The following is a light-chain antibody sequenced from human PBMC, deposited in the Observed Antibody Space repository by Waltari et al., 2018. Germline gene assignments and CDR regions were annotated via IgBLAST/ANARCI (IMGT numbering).Light chain of an antibody. J-gene: IGKJ3*01. V-gene: IGKV3-15*01. CDR1: QSVTNK. CDR3: QQYYIPPCT. CDR2: DAS. Sequence: DIVMTQSPATLSVSPGERVTLPCRASQSVTNKLAWYQQKPGQAPRLLIYDASTRATGIPTSFSGSGSGTEFTITISSLQSEDVAVYYCQQYYIPPCTFGPGTKVDI.